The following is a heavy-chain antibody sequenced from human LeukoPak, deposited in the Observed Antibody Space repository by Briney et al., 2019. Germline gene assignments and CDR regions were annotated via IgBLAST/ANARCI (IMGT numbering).Heavy chain of an antibody. J-gene: IGHJ5*02. Sequence: PGGSLRLSCEGSGFTFSSYEMNWVRQAPGKGLQWVSYISSSGNKIYYANSVKGRFTISRDNAKNPLSLQMNSLRVEDTAVYYCARGHRPQYTSVWHNWFDPWGQGTLVTVSS. CDR2: ISSSGNKI. V-gene: IGHV3-48*03. CDR1: GFTFSSYE. CDR3: ARGHRPQYTSVWHNWFDP. D-gene: IGHD6-19*01.